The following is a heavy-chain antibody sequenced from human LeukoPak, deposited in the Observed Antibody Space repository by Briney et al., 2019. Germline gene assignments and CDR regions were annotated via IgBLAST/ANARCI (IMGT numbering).Heavy chain of an antibody. Sequence: GGSLRLSCAASGFTFSSYGMHWVHQAPGKGPEWVAVISYDGSKKYYADSVKGRFTISRDNSKNTLYLQMNSLRAEDTAVYYCAKDHSGSFLFDYWGQGTLVTVSS. J-gene: IGHJ4*02. D-gene: IGHD3-10*01. V-gene: IGHV3-30*18. CDR3: AKDHSGSFLFDY. CDR1: GFTFSSYG. CDR2: ISYDGSKK.